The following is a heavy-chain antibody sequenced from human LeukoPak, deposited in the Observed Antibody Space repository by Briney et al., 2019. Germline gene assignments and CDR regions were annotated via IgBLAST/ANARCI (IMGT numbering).Heavy chain of an antibody. CDR1: GFTFDNYG. CDR3: ARASLYDNSAYYLDY. J-gene: IGHJ4*02. Sequence: GGSLRLSCAASGFTFDNYGMTWVRQVPGKGLEWVSGVNWNGGSTGYADSVKGRFTISRDNAKNSLYLQMNSLRAEDTALYYCARASLYDNSAYYLDYWGQGTLITVSS. D-gene: IGHD3-22*01. CDR2: VNWNGGST. V-gene: IGHV3-20*04.